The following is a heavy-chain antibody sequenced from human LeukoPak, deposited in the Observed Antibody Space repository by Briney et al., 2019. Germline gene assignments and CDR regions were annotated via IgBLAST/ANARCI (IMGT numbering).Heavy chain of an antibody. J-gene: IGHJ3*02. CDR3: AKDQVISGSEASDI. V-gene: IGHV3-23*01. Sequence: GGSLRLSCAASGFNFSDYTMNWVRQAPGKGLEWGSAISGSGVGTYYADSVKGRFTISSANSWNTLYLQMSSLRAEDTAVYYCAKDQVISGSEASDIWGQGTMVTVSS. CDR1: GFNFSDYT. D-gene: IGHD2-21*01. CDR2: ISGSGVGT.